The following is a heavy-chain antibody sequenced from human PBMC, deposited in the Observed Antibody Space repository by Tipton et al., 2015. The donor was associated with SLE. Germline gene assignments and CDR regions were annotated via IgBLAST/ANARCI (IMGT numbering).Heavy chain of an antibody. CDR1: GGSFSGYY. V-gene: IGHV4-34*01. J-gene: IGHJ4*02. Sequence: TLSLTCAVYGGSFSGYYWSWIRQPPGKGLEWIGEINHSGSTNYNPSLKSRVTISVDTSKNQFSLKLSSVTAADTAVYYCARAAGDWQWRDCWGQGTLVTVSS. CDR3: ARAAGDWQWRDC. CDR2: INHSGST. D-gene: IGHD6-19*01.